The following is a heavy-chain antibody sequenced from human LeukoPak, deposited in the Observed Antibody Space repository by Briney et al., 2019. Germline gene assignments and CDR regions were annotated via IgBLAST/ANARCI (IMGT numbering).Heavy chain of an antibody. Sequence: TSETLSLTCSVYGDFVTTYYWSWIRQAAGKGLEWIGYVSHDGTTNYTPSLRSRVIMSVDTANNTISLRLTSVTPADTAIYYCARLDCYDVVGCYNHWGRGTQVTVS. CDR3: ARLDCYDVVGCYNH. V-gene: IGHV4-59*02. CDR2: VSHDGTT. J-gene: IGHJ5*02. D-gene: IGHD3/OR15-3a*01. CDR1: GDFVTTYY.